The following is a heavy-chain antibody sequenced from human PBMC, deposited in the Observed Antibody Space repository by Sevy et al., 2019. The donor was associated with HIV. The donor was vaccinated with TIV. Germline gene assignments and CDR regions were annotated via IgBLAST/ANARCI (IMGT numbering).Heavy chain of an antibody. D-gene: IGHD2-2*01. CDR3: ARVLWDVVVVLGTSPGQYFDY. J-gene: IGHJ4*02. CDR2: INPDGSEK. CDR1: GFTFNTYW. Sequence: GGSLRLSCVASGFTFNTYWMTWVRQAPGKGLEWVANINPDGSEKDYVDSLKGRFTVSRDNAETSLYLHMNSLRVEDTAVYFGARVLWDVVVVLGTSPGQYFDYWGQGTLVTVSS. V-gene: IGHV3-7*04.